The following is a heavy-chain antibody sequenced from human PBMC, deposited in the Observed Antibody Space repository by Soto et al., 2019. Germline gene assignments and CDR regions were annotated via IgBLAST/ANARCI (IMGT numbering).Heavy chain of an antibody. CDR2: IIDSGSST. Sequence: EVQLLESGGGLVQPGGSLRLSCAASGFTFSSCAMGWVRQAPGEGLEWVSDIIDSGSSTYYEDSVKGRFTISRDNSKSTLYLQMNSLRDEDTALYYCAKGRSYYYYYGVDVWGQGTTVTVSS. CDR1: GFTFSSCA. CDR3: AKGRSYYYYYGVDV. V-gene: IGHV3-23*01. J-gene: IGHJ6*02.